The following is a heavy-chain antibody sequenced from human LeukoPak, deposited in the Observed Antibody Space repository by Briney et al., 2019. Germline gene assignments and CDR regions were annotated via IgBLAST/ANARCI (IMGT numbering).Heavy chain of an antibody. CDR1: GFTFSSYG. CDR3: AELGITMIGGV. CDR2: ISGSGGST. V-gene: IGHV3-23*01. J-gene: IGHJ6*04. Sequence: PPGGSLRLSCAASGFTFSSYGMNWVRQAPGKGLEWVSAISGSGGSTYYADSVKGRFTISRDNAKNSLYLQMNSLRAEDTAVYYCAELGITMIGGVWGKGTTVTISS. D-gene: IGHD3-10*02.